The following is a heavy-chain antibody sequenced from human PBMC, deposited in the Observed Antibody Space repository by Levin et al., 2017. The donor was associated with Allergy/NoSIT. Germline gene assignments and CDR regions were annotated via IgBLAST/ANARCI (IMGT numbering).Heavy chain of an antibody. CDR1: GGSINSHY. CDR3: ARLRSNAFDL. D-gene: IGHD4-17*01. CDR2: IFYDGSV. J-gene: IGHJ3*01. Sequence: SSETLSLTCSVSGGSINSHYWNWIRQPPGKGLEWIGYIFYDGSVDYNPSLRGRVTLSMDTSKNQFSLRLSSVTAADTAIYYCARLRSNAFDLWGQGTLVPVSS. V-gene: IGHV4-59*08.